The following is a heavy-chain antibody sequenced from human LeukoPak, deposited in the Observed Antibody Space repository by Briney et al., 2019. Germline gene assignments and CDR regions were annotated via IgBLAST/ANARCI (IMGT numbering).Heavy chain of an antibody. Sequence: GESLQISCKGSGYGFNSYWIGWVRQMPGKGVEWMGIIYPSDSDTRYNPSFQGQVTISADKSISTAYLQWSSLKASDTAMYYCAMTYLGFQGFDFWGQGTLVTVSS. J-gene: IGHJ4*02. CDR1: GYGFNSYW. CDR3: AMTYLGFQGFDF. D-gene: IGHD2-21*02. CDR2: IYPSDSDT. V-gene: IGHV5-51*01.